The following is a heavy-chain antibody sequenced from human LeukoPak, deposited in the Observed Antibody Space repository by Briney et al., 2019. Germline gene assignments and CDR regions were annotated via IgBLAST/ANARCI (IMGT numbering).Heavy chain of an antibody. CDR2: IDHSGST. Sequence: SETLSLPCAVYGEPFCDYHWNWIRQPPGKGLEWSGEIDHSGSTNYNPSLKSRVTISVDTSKNQFSLRLRSVTAADTAVYYCARAASGWSPGYWSQGTLVTVSS. CDR1: GEPFCDYH. J-gene: IGHJ4*02. V-gene: IGHV4-34*01. CDR3: ARAASGWSPGY. D-gene: IGHD6-19*01.